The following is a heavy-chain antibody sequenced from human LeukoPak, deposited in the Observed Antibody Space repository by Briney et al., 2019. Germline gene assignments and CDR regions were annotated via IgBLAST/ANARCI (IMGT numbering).Heavy chain of an antibody. CDR1: GYSISSGYY. CDR3: ARDLNAFDI. CDR2: IYYSGST. J-gene: IGHJ3*02. V-gene: IGHV4-38-2*02. Sequence: SETLSLTCTVSGYSISSGYYWGWIRQPPGKGLDWIGSIYYSGSTYYNPSLKSRVTISVDTSKNQFSLKLSSVTAADTAVYYCARDLNAFDIWGQGTMVTVSS.